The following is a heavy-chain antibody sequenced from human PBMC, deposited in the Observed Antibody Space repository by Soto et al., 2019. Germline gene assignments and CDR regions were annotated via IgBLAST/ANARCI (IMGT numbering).Heavy chain of an antibody. J-gene: IGHJ4*02. CDR3: ARDLSVGAKHTETNYFDY. Sequence: GGSLRLSCAATGFSFANYWMTWVRQAPGQGLEWVASIKQDGTDNYYVNSVQGRFTISRDNAKNSVDLHMNSLRAEDTAVYYCARDLSVGAKHTETNYFDYWGQGTLVTVSS. V-gene: IGHV3-7*01. CDR1: GFSFANYW. CDR2: IKQDGTDN. D-gene: IGHD1-26*01.